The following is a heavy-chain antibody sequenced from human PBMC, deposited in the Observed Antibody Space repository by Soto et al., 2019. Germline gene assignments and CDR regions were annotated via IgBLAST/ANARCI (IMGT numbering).Heavy chain of an antibody. D-gene: IGHD6-25*01. Sequence: QVQLQQWGAGLLKPSETLSLTCAVNGRSFSGYQWTWFRQPPGKGLEWIGEINHSGGTNYNASLESGVTISLDTSKNQFSLSLASVNAADTAVYYCARGWRAAFDHWGQGTLVTV. CDR1: GRSFSGYQ. CDR2: INHSGGT. CDR3: ARGWRAAFDH. J-gene: IGHJ4*02. V-gene: IGHV4-34*01.